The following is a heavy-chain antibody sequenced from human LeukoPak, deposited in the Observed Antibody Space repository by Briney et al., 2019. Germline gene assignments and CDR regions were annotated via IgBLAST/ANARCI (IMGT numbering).Heavy chain of an antibody. V-gene: IGHV3-74*01. J-gene: IGHJ4*02. CDR1: GFTFSSHW. CDR3: ARGHEPGVDRHWDY. CDR2: IISDGSTT. Sequence: GGSLRLSCAASGFTFSSHWMHWVRQAPGKGLVWVSRIISDGSTTSYADSVKGRFTISRDNARNTLYLQMNSLRVEDTAMYYCARGHEPGVDRHWDYWGQGILVTVPS. D-gene: IGHD2-8*01.